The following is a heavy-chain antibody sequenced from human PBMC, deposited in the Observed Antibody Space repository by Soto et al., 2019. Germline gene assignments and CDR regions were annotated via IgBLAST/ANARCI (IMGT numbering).Heavy chain of an antibody. J-gene: IGHJ6*02. CDR3: ARDRGYDAHDYYYNAMDV. D-gene: IGHD3-10*01. CDR1: GFTFRTYT. CDR2: VRGFSPYT. V-gene: IGHV3-21*01. Sequence: GGSLRLSCISSGFTFRTYTMNWVRQAPGKGLEWVSGVRGFSPYTFYAESVKGRFTISRDNAKNSLYLQMNSLRAEDTAVYYCARDRGYDAHDYYYNAMDVWGQGTTVTVSS.